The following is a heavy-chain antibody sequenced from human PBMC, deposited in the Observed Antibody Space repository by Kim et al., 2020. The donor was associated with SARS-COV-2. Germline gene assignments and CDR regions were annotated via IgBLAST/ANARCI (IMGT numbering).Heavy chain of an antibody. CDR2: ISYDGSNK. CDR1: GFTFSSYA. V-gene: IGHV3-30-3*01. CDR3: ARDWGSGWGE. J-gene: IGHJ4*02. D-gene: IGHD6-19*01. Sequence: GGSLRLSCAASGFTFSSYAMHWVRQAPGKGLEWVAVISYDGSNKYYADSVKGRFTISRDNSKNTLYLQMNSLRAEDTAVYYCARDWGSGWGEWGQGNLVT.